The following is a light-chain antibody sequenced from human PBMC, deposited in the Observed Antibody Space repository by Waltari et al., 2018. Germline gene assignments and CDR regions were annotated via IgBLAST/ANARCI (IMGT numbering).Light chain of an antibody. V-gene: IGLV1-40*01. CDR3: QSYDSSLTDSWV. J-gene: IGLJ3*02. CDR2: GNN. Sequence: QQVPGKAPKLHGYGNNSRREGVPDRFSAAKSRTSASLAIAGLQAEDEADYYCQSYDSSLTDSWVFGGGTKRTVL.